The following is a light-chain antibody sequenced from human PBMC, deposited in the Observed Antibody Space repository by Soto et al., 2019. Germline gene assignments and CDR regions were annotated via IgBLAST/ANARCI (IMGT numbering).Light chain of an antibody. V-gene: IGKV3-15*01. CDR1: QSVNNN. CDR2: GAS. CDR3: QQANILPPI. Sequence: EIILTQSPASLSVSPGERATLSCRASQSVNNNLAWYQQKRGQAPRLLIYGASTRATGIPGRFRGSGSGTEFSLTITSLQSEDFATYYCQQANILPPIFGGGTKVEI. J-gene: IGKJ4*01.